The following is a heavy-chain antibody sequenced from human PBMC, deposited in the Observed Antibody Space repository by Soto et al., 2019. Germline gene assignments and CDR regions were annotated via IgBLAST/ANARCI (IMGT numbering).Heavy chain of an antibody. V-gene: IGHV3-23*01. D-gene: IGHD2-15*01. CDR3: AKGHPGGSCYSGLDC. CDR2: ISGSGDTT. J-gene: IGHJ4*02. CDR1: GFTFSTCA. Sequence: LRLSCAASGFTFSTCAMTWVRQAPGKGLEWVLCISGSGDTTYYADSVKGRFTISRDTSKNTVYLQMNSLRADDTAVYYCAKGHPGGSCYSGLDCWGQGTLVTVSS.